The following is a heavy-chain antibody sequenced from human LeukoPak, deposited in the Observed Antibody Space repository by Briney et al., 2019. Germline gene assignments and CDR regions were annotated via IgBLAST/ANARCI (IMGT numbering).Heavy chain of an antibody. D-gene: IGHD6-19*01. CDR1: GYTFTSYG. Sequence: GASVKVSCKASGYTFTSYGISWVRQAPGQGLEWMGRISAYNGNTNYAQKLQGRVTMTTDKSTSTAYMELSSLRFEDTAVYYCASSIAVAGTVFDYWGQETLVTVSS. V-gene: IGHV1-18*01. CDR2: ISAYNGNT. CDR3: ASSIAVAGTVFDY. J-gene: IGHJ4*02.